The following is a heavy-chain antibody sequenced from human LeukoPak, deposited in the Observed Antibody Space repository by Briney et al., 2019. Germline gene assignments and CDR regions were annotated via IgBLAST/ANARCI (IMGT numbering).Heavy chain of an antibody. D-gene: IGHD4-23*01. Sequence: GESLQISCKGSGYSFTNYWIGWVRQMPGKGLEWMGIIYPGDSDTRYSPSFQGQVTISADKSISTAYLQWSSVKASDTAMYYCARSRGSVVTAYWGQGTLVTVSS. CDR2: IYPGDSDT. CDR3: ARSRGSVVTAY. J-gene: IGHJ4*02. CDR1: GYSFTNYW. V-gene: IGHV5-51*01.